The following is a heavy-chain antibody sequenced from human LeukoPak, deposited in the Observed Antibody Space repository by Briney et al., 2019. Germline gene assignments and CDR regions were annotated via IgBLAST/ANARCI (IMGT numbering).Heavy chain of an antibody. CDR1: GGSFSGYY. CDR2: INHSGST. D-gene: IGHD5-24*01. V-gene: IGHV4-34*01. J-gene: IGHJ4*02. Sequence: SETLSLTCAVYGGSFSGYYWSWIRQPPAQGLEWIGEINHSGSTNYNPSLNSRVTISVDTSKNQFSLKLSSVTAADTAVYYCARVRWFPFSHGYNSGGHYFGYWGQGTLVTVSS. CDR3: ARVRWFPFSHGYNSGGHYFGY.